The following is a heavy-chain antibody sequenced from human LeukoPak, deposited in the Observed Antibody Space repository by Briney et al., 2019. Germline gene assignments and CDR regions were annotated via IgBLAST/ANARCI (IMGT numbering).Heavy chain of an antibody. J-gene: IGHJ4*02. CDR2: ISGSGGST. D-gene: IGHD1-26*01. CDR1: GFTFSSYA. CDR3: AQNKIGGVVGATNPPGY. V-gene: IGHV3-23*01. Sequence: GGSLRLSCAASGFTFSSYAMSWVRQAPGKGLERVSAISGSGGSTYYADSVKGRFTISRDNSKNTLYLQMNSLRAEDTAVYYCAQNKIGGVVGATNPPGYWGQGTLVTVSS.